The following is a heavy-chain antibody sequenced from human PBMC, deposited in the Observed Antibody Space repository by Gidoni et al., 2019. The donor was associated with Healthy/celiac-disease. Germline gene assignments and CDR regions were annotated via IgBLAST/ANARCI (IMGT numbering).Heavy chain of an antibody. CDR1: GDSITSYY. CDR3: ARGRGLGV. Sequence: QVQLQESGPGLVKPSEILSLTCAVSGDSITSYYWNWIRQPPGKGLEWIGNTYYSGTTNYNPSLKSRLTISIDTSENQFSLNLSSVTAADTAVYYCARGRGLGVWGQGTLVTVSS. D-gene: IGHD3-10*01. CDR2: TYYSGTT. V-gene: IGHV4-59*01. J-gene: IGHJ4*02.